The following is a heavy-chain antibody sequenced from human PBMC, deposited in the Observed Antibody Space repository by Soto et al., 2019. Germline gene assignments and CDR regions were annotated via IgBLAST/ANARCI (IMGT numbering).Heavy chain of an antibody. V-gene: IGHV1-18*01. Sequence: QVQVVQSGPEVKKPGASVMVSCKASGYTFTSYGISWVRQAPGQGLEWMGWISGDNGQTTYGQKFRGRVTITTDTSTRTAYMALRSLRSDDPGVFYCARDARKQLWVEGLSAMDVWCQGTTVTVSS. J-gene: IGHJ6*02. CDR3: ARDARKQLWVEGLSAMDV. CDR2: ISGDNGQT. D-gene: IGHD5-18*01. CDR1: GYTFTSYG.